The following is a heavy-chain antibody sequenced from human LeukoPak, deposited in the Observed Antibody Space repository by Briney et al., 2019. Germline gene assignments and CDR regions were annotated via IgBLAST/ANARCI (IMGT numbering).Heavy chain of an antibody. D-gene: IGHD1-26*01. CDR1: GGSISSSSYY. J-gene: IGHJ4*02. Sequence: SETLSLTCTVSGGSISSSSYYWGWIRQPPGQGLEWIGSIYYSGSTYYNPSLKSRVTISVDTSKNQFSLKLSSVTAADTAVYYCARLGPTAPADYWGQGTLVTVSS. V-gene: IGHV4-39*01. CDR2: IYYSGST. CDR3: ARLGPTAPADY.